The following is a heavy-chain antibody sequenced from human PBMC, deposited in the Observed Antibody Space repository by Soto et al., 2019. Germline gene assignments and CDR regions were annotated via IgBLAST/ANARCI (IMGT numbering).Heavy chain of an antibody. V-gene: IGHV4-4*02. D-gene: IGHD6-13*01. CDR2: IYHSGST. CDR3: ARDDPRPEHTFLYSSSWYGWFDP. J-gene: IGHJ5*02. CDR1: GGSISSSNW. Sequence: PSETLSLTCAVSGGSISSSNWWSWVRQPPGKGLEWIGEIYHSGSTNYNPSLKSRVTISVDKSKNQFSLKLSSVTAADTAVYYCARDDPRPEHTFLYSSSWYGWFDPWGQGTLVTVSS.